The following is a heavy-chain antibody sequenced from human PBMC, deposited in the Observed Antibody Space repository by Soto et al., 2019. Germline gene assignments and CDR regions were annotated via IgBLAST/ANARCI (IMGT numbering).Heavy chain of an antibody. J-gene: IGHJ4*02. D-gene: IGHD6-19*01. CDR2: IYYSGST. CDR3: ARDRHSSGWYEVDF. CDR1: GGSISSYH. V-gene: IGHV4-59*01. Sequence: ETLSLTCTVSGGSISSYHWSWIRQPPGKGLEWIGYIYYSGSTNYNPSLKSRVTISVDTSKNQFSLKLSSVTAADTAVYYCARDRHSSGWYEVDFWGQGTLVTVSS.